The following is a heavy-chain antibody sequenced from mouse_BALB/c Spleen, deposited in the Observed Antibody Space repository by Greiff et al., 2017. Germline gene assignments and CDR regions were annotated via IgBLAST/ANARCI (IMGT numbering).Heavy chain of an antibody. V-gene: IGHV1S81*02. CDR2: INPSNGGT. Sequence: QVQLQQSGAELVKPGASVKLSCKASGYTFTSYYMYWVKQRPGQGLEWIGEINPSNGGTNFNEKFKSKATLTVDKSSSTAYMQLSSLTSEDSAVYDCTRRLYYYGSSYLDYWGQGTTLTVSS. J-gene: IGHJ2*01. CDR3: TRRLYYYGSSYLDY. CDR1: GYTFTSYY. D-gene: IGHD1-1*01.